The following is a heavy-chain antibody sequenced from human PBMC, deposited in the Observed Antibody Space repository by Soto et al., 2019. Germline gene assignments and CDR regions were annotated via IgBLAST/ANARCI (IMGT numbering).Heavy chain of an antibody. CDR1: GFTFSSYS. CDR2: ISSSSSYI. V-gene: IGHV3-21*01. Sequence: GGSLRLSCAASGFTFSSYSMNWVRQAPGKGLEWVSSISSSSSYIYYADSVKGRFTISRDNAKNSLYLQMNSLRAEDTAVYYCARLYLTGYSSHYAMDVWGQGTPVTVSS. D-gene: IGHD3-9*01. CDR3: ARLYLTGYSSHYAMDV. J-gene: IGHJ6*02.